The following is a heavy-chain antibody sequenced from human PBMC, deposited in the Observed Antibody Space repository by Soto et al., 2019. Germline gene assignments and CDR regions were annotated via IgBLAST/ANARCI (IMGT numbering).Heavy chain of an antibody. Sequence: QVHLVQSGAEVKKPGASVKVSCKGSGYGFTTYGITWVRQAPGQGLEWMAWISAHNGNTNYAQKVQGRVTVTRDTSTSTAYMELRSLRYADTAGYYCARGRYGDYWGQGALVTVSS. CDR1: GYGFTTYG. J-gene: IGHJ4*02. CDR3: ARGRYGDY. CDR2: ISAHNGNT. D-gene: IGHD1-1*01. V-gene: IGHV1-18*01.